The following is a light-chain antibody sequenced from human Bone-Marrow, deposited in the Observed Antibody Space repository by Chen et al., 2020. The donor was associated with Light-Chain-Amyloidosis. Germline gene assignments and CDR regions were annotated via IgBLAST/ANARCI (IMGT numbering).Light chain of an antibody. CDR2: EDD. Sequence: NFMLTQPHSVSESPGKTVIISCTRSSGSIATNYVQCYQQRPGSSPTTVIYEDDQRPSGVPDRFSCSIDRSSHSASLTISGLKTEDEADYYCQSYQGSSQGVFGGGTKLTVL. CDR3: QSYQGSSQGV. CDR1: SGSIATNY. J-gene: IGLJ3*02. V-gene: IGLV6-57*01.